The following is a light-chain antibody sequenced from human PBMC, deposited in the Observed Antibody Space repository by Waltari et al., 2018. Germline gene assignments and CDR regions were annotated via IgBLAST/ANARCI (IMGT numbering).Light chain of an antibody. J-gene: IGLJ2*01. CDR2: QDT. Sequence: SYELTQPTSVSVAPGQTASITCSGDNLGDKYACGYQQTPVLSPVLVIHQDTKRPSGIPERFSGSNSGNTATLTISGTQAIDEADYYCQAWDSSYARVFGGGTKLTVL. CDR3: QAWDSSYARV. V-gene: IGLV3-1*01. CDR1: NLGDKY.